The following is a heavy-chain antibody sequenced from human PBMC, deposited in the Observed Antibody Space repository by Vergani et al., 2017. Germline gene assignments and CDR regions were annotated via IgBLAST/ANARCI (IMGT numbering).Heavy chain of an antibody. D-gene: IGHD3-3*01. V-gene: IGHV4-34*01. CDR1: GGSFSGYY. J-gene: IGHJ6*03. CDR2: INHSGST. Sequence: QVQLQQWGAGLLKPSETLSLTCAVYGGSFSGYYWSWIRQPPGKGLEWIGEINHSGSTNYNPSLKSRVTISVDTSKNQFSLKLSSVTAADTAVYYCASITKYYYYMDVWGKGTTVTVSS. CDR3: ASITKYYYYMDV.